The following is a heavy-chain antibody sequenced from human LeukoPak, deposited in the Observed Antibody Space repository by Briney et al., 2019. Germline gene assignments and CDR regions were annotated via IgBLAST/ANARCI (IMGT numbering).Heavy chain of an antibody. D-gene: IGHD6-13*01. J-gene: IGHJ4*02. CDR2: ISSSSSYI. Sequence: GGSLRLSCAASGFTFSDYYMSWIRQAPGKGLEWVSYISSSSSYIYYADSVKGRFTISRDNAKNSLYLQMNSLRAEDTAVYYCARGVAAAASFDYWGQGTLVTVSS. CDR1: GFTFSDYY. V-gene: IGHV3-11*06. CDR3: ARGVAAAASFDY.